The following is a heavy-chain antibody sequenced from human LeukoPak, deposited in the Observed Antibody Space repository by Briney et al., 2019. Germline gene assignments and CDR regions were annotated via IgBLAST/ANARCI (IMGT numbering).Heavy chain of an antibody. CDR1: GFTVSSNY. Sequence: GGSLRLSCAASGFTVSSNYMNWVRQAPGKGLEWVSMIYSGGNTYYTDSVKGRFTISRDNSKNTLDLQMNSLRAEDTAVYYCARRGHGYGSPFDYWGQEPLATVPS. CDR2: IYSGGNT. V-gene: IGHV3-66*04. D-gene: IGHD5-18*01. CDR3: ARRGHGYGSPFDY. J-gene: IGHJ4*02.